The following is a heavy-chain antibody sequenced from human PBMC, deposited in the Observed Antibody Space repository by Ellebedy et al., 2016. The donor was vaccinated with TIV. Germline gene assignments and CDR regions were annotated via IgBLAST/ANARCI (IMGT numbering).Heavy chain of an antibody. CDR3: ARAQWTTVMVTWAPLDY. CDR1: GFPFGNYA. Sequence: PGGSLRLSCAASGFPFGNYAMHWVRQTPGKGLEWVALISSDGSNTYYADSVKGRFTISKDNSKNTLYLQMNSLRVEDTAVYYCARAQWTTVMVTWAPLDYWGQGTLVTVSS. J-gene: IGHJ4*02. D-gene: IGHD5-18*01. CDR2: ISSDGSNT. V-gene: IGHV3-30-3*01.